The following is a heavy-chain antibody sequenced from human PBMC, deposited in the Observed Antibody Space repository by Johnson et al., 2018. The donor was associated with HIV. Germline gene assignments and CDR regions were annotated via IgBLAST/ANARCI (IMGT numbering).Heavy chain of an antibody. CDR2: ISWNSGSI. Sequence: VLLVESGGGLVQPGRSLRLSCAASGFTFDDYAMHWVRQAPGKGLEWVSGISWNSGSIGYADSVKGRFTISRDNAKNSLYLQMNNLRVEDTAVYYCAREARSERSAVAVSDAFDIWGQGTMVTVSS. V-gene: IGHV3-9*01. CDR3: AREARSERSAVAVSDAFDI. CDR1: GFTFDDYA. D-gene: IGHD6-19*01. J-gene: IGHJ3*02.